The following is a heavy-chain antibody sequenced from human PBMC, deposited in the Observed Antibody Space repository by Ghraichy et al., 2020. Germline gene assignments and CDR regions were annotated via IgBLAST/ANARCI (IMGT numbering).Heavy chain of an antibody. J-gene: IGHJ4*02. CDR1: GFTFIVYY. D-gene: IGHD4-17*01. Sequence: SVKVSCKASGFTFIVYYIHWVRQAPGQGLEWMGRINIKTGDRKYAQNFQGRVTMTRDTSISTAFMELSRLTSDDTAVYFCTRAPPAGYGDYYFDYWGQGSLLTVSS. V-gene: IGHV1-2*06. CDR3: TRAPPAGYGDYYFDY. CDR2: INIKTGDR.